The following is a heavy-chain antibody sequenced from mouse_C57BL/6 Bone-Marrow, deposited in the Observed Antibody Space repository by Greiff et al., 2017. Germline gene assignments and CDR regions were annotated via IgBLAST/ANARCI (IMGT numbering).Heavy chain of an antibody. Sequence: EVKVVESGAELVRPGASVKLSCTASGFNIKDDYMHWVKQRPEQGLEWIGWIDPENGDTEYASKFQGKATITADTSSNTAYLQLSRLTSEDTAVYYCTTVRENERDWYFEVSGTEAT. CDR2: IDPENGDT. CDR3: TTVRENERDWYFEV. CDR1: GFNIKDDY. V-gene: IGHV14-4*01. J-gene: IGHJ1*03.